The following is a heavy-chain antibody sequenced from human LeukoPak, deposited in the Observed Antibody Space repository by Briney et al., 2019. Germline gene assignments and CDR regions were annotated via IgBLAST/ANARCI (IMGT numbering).Heavy chain of an antibody. Sequence: ASVKVSCKVSGYTLTELSMHWVRQAPGKGLEWMGGFDPEDGETIYAQKFQGRVTMTEDTSTDTAYMELSSLRSEDTAVYYCATARTSTYYYDSWGQGTLVTVSS. J-gene: IGHJ4*02. D-gene: IGHD3-22*01. V-gene: IGHV1-24*01. CDR3: ATARTSTYYYDS. CDR2: FDPEDGET. CDR1: GYTLTELS.